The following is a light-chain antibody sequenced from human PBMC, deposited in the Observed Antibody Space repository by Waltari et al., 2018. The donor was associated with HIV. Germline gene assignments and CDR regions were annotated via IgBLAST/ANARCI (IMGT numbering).Light chain of an antibody. CDR2: QNS. J-gene: IGLJ2*01. Sequence: SYELTQPPSVSASPGQTASITCSGDKLGDTYASRYQQKPGQSPVLVIRQNSKRPSGIPERFSGSNSGDTATLTISGTQAVDEADYYCQAWDSSSAVVFGGGTKLTVL. CDR1: KLGDTY. CDR3: QAWDSSSAVV. V-gene: IGLV3-1*01.